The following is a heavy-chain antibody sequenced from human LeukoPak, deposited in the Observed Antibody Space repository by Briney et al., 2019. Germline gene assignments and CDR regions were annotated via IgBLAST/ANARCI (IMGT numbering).Heavy chain of an antibody. D-gene: IGHD3-22*01. Sequence: PSETLSLTCTVSGGSISSYYWSWIRQPPGKGLEWIGYIYYSGSTNYNPSLKGRVTISVDTSKNQFSLKLSSVTAADTAVYYCATTYYYDSSGYDYYFDYWGQGTLVTVSS. CDR1: GGSISSYY. J-gene: IGHJ4*02. CDR2: IYYSGST. V-gene: IGHV4-59*01. CDR3: ATTYYYDSSGYDYYFDY.